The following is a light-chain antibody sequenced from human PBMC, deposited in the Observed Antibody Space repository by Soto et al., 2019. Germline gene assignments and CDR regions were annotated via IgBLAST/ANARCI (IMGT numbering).Light chain of an antibody. Sequence: IQLTQSPSSLSASVGDRVTITCRSSQGIGSYLAWYQQKPGEAPKLLIFSASTLQSGVPSRISGSGSGTDFTLTISSRQADDFATYYFQQLSTNPSTFVGGTKVEIK. V-gene: IGKV1-9*01. CDR2: SAS. CDR3: QQLSTNPST. J-gene: IGKJ4*01. CDR1: QGIGSY.